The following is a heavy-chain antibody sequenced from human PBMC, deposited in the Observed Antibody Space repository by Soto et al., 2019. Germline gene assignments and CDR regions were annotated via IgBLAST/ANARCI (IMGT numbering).Heavy chain of an antibody. D-gene: IGHD1-1*01. J-gene: IGHJ6*02. CDR1: GYTFTTYG. V-gene: IGHV1-18*01. Sequence: QVQLVQSGAEVKKPGASVKVSCKASGYTFTTYGINWVRQAPGQGLEWMGWISAYNGNTNYAQKLQGRVTMTTDTSTSTAYMELRSLRSDDTAVYYCARVWVGTTFAYYYGMDVWRQGTTVTVSS. CDR2: ISAYNGNT. CDR3: ARVWVGTTFAYYYGMDV.